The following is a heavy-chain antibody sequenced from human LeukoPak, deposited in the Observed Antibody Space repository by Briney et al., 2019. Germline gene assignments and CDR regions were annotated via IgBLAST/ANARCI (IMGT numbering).Heavy chain of an antibody. CDR1: GFTVSSYA. D-gene: IGHD5-18*01. CDR2: ITSNSFT. Sequence: GGSLRLSCAASGFTVSSYAMNWVRQAPGKGLEWVSSITSNSFTYYADSVKGRFTISRDNAKNSLYLQMNSLRAEDTALYYCAKDVDTAMVDNDAFDIWGQGTMVTVSS. V-gene: IGHV3-21*04. J-gene: IGHJ3*02. CDR3: AKDVDTAMVDNDAFDI.